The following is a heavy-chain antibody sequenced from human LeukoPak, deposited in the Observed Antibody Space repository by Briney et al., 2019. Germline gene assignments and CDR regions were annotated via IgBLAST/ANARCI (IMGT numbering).Heavy chain of an antibody. D-gene: IGHD2-15*01. V-gene: IGHV3-7*01. Sequence: GGSLRLSCSASGFTFSTYWINWVRQAPGKGLEWVANISPDGSARYVDAVKGRFTISRDNAKNSLSMQMNSLRAEDTAVYYCAGWGGGCSYWGQGTLVTVSS. CDR2: ISPDGSAR. CDR3: AGWGGGCSY. J-gene: IGHJ4*02. CDR1: GFTFSTYW.